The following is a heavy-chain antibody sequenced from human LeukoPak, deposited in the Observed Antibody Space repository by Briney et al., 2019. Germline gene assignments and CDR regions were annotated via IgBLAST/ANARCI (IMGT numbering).Heavy chain of an antibody. D-gene: IGHD1-1*01. V-gene: IGHV4-59*08. Sequence: SETLSLTCSVSGGSVSRYYWSWIRQSPGKGLEWIAYIYYAGSVNYNPSLKSRVTMSIDTSKNQFSLKLSSVTAADSAVYFCARRNSGWNDSKGWFDPWGQGTLVTVSS. J-gene: IGHJ5*02. CDR1: GGSVSRYY. CDR2: IYYAGSV. CDR3: ARRNSGWNDSKGWFDP.